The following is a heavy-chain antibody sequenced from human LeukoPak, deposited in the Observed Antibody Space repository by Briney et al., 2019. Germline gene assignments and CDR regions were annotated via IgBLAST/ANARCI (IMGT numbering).Heavy chain of an antibody. D-gene: IGHD3-16*01. CDR1: GFTFSSYS. V-gene: IGHV3-21*01. J-gene: IGHJ4*02. Sequence: PGGSLRLSCAASGFTFSSYSMNWVRQAPGKGLEWVSSISSSSSYIYYADSVKRRFTISRDNAKNSLYLQMNSLSAEDTAVYYCARGGGLTYYVDYWGQGTLVTVSS. CDR3: ARGGGLTYYVDY. CDR2: ISSSSSYI.